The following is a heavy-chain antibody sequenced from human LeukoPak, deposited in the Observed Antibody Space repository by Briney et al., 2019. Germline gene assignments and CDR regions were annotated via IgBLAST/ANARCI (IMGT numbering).Heavy chain of an antibody. CDR1: GGSISSYY. J-gene: IGHJ4*02. V-gene: IGHV4-4*07. CDR2: IYTSGST. D-gene: IGHD3-10*01. Sequence: KPSETLSLTCTVSGGSISSYYWSWIRQPAGKGLEWIGRIYTSGSTNYNPSLKSRVTMSVDTSKNQFSLKLSSVTAADTAVYYCARTYYYGSKSYYLDYWGQGTLVTVSS. CDR3: ARTYYYGSKSYYLDY.